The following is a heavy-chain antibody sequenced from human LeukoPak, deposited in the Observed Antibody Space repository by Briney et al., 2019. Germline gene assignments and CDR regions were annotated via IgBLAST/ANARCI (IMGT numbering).Heavy chain of an antibody. CDR1: GFTFSNYW. J-gene: IGHJ4*02. CDR3: TTLDSDYDAYCFDY. Sequence: GGSLRLSCAASGFTFSNYWMSWVRQAPGKGLEWVAHISKDGSEKYYVASVKGRFTISRDNAKNSLSLQMNSLRAEDTAMYYCTTLDSDYDAYCFDYWGQGTLATVSS. CDR2: ISKDGSEK. V-gene: IGHV3-7*01. D-gene: IGHD4-11*01.